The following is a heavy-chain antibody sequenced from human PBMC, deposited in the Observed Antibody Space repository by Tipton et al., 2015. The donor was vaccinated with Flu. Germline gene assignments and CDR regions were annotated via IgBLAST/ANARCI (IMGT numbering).Heavy chain of an antibody. CDR2: ISYSGST. J-gene: IGHJ4*02. D-gene: IGHD3-22*01. Sequence: GLVKPSETLSLTCTVSGASFSRDYWSWIRQPPGKGLEWIGYISYSGSTTYNPSLKSRVTISIDTSKNQFSLKLTSVTAADTAVYYCARDLKWSSAYYNPFGYWGQGTLVTVS. CDR1: GASFSRDY. CDR3: ARDLKWSSAYYNPFGY. V-gene: IGHV4-59*01.